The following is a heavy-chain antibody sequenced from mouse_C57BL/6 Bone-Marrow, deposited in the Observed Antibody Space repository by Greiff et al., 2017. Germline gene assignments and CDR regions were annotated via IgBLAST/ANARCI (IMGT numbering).Heavy chain of an antibody. V-gene: IGHV2-2*01. CDR2: IWSGGST. D-gene: IGHD2-5*01. CDR1: GFSLTSYG. Sequence: QVQLQQSGPGLVQPSQSLSITCTVSGFSLTSYGVHWVRQSPGKGLEWLGVIWSGGSTDYNAAFISRLSISKDNSKSQVFFKMNSLQADDTAIYYCARESPYYSNAMDYWGQGTSVTVSS. J-gene: IGHJ4*01. CDR3: ARESPYYSNAMDY.